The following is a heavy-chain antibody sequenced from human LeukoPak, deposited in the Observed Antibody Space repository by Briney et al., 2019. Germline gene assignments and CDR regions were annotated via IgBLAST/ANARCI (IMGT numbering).Heavy chain of an antibody. V-gene: IGHV4-59*08. Sequence: PSETLSLTCTVSGGSISTYYWNWLRPPPGKGLKWIGYIYYSGTTNYNPSLKSRVTISVDPSKNQFSLKLTSVTAADTAVYYCARGYSSTWFKTWDFWGQGTLVTVSS. CDR2: IYYSGTT. CDR3: ARGYSSTWFKTWDF. CDR1: GGSISTYY. D-gene: IGHD6-13*01. J-gene: IGHJ4*02.